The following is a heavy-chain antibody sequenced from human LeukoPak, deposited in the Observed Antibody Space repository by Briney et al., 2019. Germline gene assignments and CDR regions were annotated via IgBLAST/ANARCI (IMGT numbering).Heavy chain of an antibody. CDR3: ARRAGAYSHPYDY. Sequence: SETLSLTCTVSGGSISSTSYYWGWIRQPPGKGLEWIGSIYYSGRTYYNPSLKSRVTISVDTSKNQFSLNLSSVTAADTAVYYCARRAGAYSHPYDYWGQGTLVTVSS. D-gene: IGHD4/OR15-4a*01. CDR1: GGSISSTSYY. CDR2: IYYSGRT. J-gene: IGHJ4*02. V-gene: IGHV4-39*07.